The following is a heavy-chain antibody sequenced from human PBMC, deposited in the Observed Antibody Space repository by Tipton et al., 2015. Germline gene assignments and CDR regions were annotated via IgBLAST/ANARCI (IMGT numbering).Heavy chain of an antibody. D-gene: IGHD3-3*01. J-gene: IGHJ4*02. Sequence: TLSLTCDVSGYSISGGYYWSWIRQPPGKGLEWIGSFFHSGNTFHNPSLRSRVIISVDTSENQFSLTVTSVTAADTAVYYCACQDYDLLSRDYPAIDYWGQGTLVIVSS. CDR2: FFHSGNT. CDR3: ACQDYDLLSRDYPAIDY. V-gene: IGHV4-38-2*01. CDR1: GYSISGGYY.